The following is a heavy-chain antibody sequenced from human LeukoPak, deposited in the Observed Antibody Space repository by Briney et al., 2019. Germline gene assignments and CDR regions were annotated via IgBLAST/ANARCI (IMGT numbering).Heavy chain of an antibody. CDR3: AKDWNSGYYFDY. Sequence: GGSLRLSCAASGFTFSDYTMNWVRQAPGKGLEWVSSIGSSGAYIYYADSVKGRFTISRDNAKNSLYLQMNSLRGEDTAVYYCAKDWNSGYYFDYWGQGTLVTVSS. V-gene: IGHV3-21*06. CDR2: IGSSGAYI. D-gene: IGHD1-7*01. CDR1: GFTFSDYT. J-gene: IGHJ4*02.